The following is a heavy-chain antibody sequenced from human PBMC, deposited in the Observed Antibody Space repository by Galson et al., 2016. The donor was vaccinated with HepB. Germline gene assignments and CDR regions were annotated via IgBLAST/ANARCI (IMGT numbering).Heavy chain of an antibody. D-gene: IGHD6-19*01. CDR2: IKHDGNEK. Sequence: SLRLSCAASGFSFGSFWMTWVRQAPGKGLEWVANIKHDGNEKYYADSVKGRFTISRDDAKNSLYLQMNSLRAEDTAVYYCARHLIYNTGWYDYFDYWGQGTPLTVSS. J-gene: IGHJ4*02. V-gene: IGHV3-7*03. CDR3: ARHLIYNTGWYDYFDY. CDR1: GFSFGSFW.